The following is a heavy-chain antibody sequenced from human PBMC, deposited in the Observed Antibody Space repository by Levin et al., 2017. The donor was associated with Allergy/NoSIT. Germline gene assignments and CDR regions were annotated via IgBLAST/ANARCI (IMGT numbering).Heavy chain of an antibody. CDR1: GFTFSGHG. J-gene: IGHJ4*02. D-gene: IGHD3-9*01. V-gene: IGHV3-30*18. CDR3: AKDVARLAAQYYFDY. Sequence: GGSLRLSCAASGFTFSGHGMHWVRQAPGKGLVWVAVIANDGRDKKYADSVKGRLTISRDNSKNALYLQMDSLRTEDTAVYYCAKDVARLAAQYYFDYWGQGTLVTVSS. CDR2: IANDGRDK.